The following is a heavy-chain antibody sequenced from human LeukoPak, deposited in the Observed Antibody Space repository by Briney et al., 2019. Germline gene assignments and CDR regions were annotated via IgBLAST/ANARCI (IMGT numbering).Heavy chain of an antibody. CDR2: ISYDGSNK. V-gene: IGHV3-30*18. Sequence: GRSLRLSCAASGFTFSSYGMHWVRQAPGKGLEWVAVISYDGSNKYYADSVKGRFTISRDNSKNTLYLQMNSLRAEDTAVYYCAKGIGPPRYCSGGSCYSRAANTHYGMDVWGQGTTVTVSS. J-gene: IGHJ6*02. CDR1: GFTFSSYG. D-gene: IGHD2-15*01. CDR3: AKGIGPPRYCSGGSCYSRAANTHYGMDV.